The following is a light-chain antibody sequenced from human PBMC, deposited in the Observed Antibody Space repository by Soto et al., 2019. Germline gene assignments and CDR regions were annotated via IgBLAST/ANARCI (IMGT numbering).Light chain of an antibody. Sequence: EVVMTQSPTTLSVSPGDRATLSCRASQSISNNLAWYQQKPGQAPRLLIYYASTRATGIPARFSGSGSGTEFTLSISSLQSEDFALYYCQQYNNWPPLTFGGGTKVDI. V-gene: IGKV3-15*01. CDR3: QQYNNWPPLT. CDR2: YAS. J-gene: IGKJ4*01. CDR1: QSISNN.